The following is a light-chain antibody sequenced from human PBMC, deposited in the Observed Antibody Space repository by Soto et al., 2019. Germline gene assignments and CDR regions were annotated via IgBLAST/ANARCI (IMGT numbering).Light chain of an antibody. CDR1: GSDIGAYNY. CDR2: DVI. CDR3: SSFVGGDSFDVI. J-gene: IGLJ2*01. Sequence: QSVLTQPPSASGSPGQSVTISCTGNGSDIGAYNYVSWYQQYPGKAPKVMIYDVIKRPSGVPDRFSGSKSGNTASLTVSGLRADDEAVYYCSSFVGGDSFDVIFGEGTKLTVL. V-gene: IGLV2-8*01.